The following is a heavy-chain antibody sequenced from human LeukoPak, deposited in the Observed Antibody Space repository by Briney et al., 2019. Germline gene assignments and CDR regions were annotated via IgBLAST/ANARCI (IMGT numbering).Heavy chain of an antibody. CDR3: ARGFYDFWSGYRPLDY. Sequence: PSETLSLTCTVSGGSISSYYWSWIRQPPGKGLEWIGYIYYSGSTNYNLSLKSRVTISVDTSKNQFSLKLSSVTAADTAVYYCARGFYDFWSGYRPLDYWGQGTLVTVSS. J-gene: IGHJ4*02. V-gene: IGHV4-59*01. D-gene: IGHD3-3*01. CDR2: IYYSGST. CDR1: GGSISSYY.